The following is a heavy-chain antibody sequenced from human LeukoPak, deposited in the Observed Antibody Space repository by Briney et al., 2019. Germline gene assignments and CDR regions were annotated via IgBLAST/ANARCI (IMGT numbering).Heavy chain of an antibody. CDR3: ARGSGLAAFDI. D-gene: IGHD3-3*01. J-gene: IGHJ3*02. CDR2: IYSGGST. Sequence: GGSLRLSCAASGFTVSSNYMSWVRQAPGRGLEWVSVIYSGGSTYYADSVKGRFTISRDNSKNTLYLQMNSLRAEDTAVYYCARGSGLAAFDIWGQGTMVTVSS. V-gene: IGHV3-53*01. CDR1: GFTVSSNY.